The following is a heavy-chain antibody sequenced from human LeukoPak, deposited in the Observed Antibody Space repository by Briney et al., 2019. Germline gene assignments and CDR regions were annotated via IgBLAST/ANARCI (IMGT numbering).Heavy chain of an antibody. V-gene: IGHV3-30*18. CDR2: ISYDGSNK. J-gene: IGHJ4*02. CDR3: AKEKYYYDSSGYDY. D-gene: IGHD3-22*01. CDR1: GFTFSSYG. Sequence: GGSLRLSRAASGFTFSSYGMHWVRQAPGKGLEWVAVISYDGSNKYYADSVKGRFTISRDNSKNTLYLQMNSLRAEDTAVYYCAKEKYYYDSSGYDYWGQGTLVTVSS.